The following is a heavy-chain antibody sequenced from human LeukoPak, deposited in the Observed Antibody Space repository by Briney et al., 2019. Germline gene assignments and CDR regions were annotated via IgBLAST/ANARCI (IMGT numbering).Heavy chain of an antibody. CDR3: AKDYSSGWGTKGFLFDY. CDR1: GFTFSSYW. J-gene: IGHJ4*02. Sequence: GGSLRLSCAASGFTFSSYWMSWVRQAPGRGLEWVAVIWYDGSNKYYADSVKGRFTISRDNSKNTLYLQMNSLRAEDTAVYYCAKDYSSGWGTKGFLFDYWGQGTLVTVSS. V-gene: IGHV3-33*06. CDR2: IWYDGSNK. D-gene: IGHD6-19*01.